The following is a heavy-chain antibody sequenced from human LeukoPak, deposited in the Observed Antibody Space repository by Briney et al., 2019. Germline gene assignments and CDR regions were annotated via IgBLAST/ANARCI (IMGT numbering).Heavy chain of an antibody. J-gene: IGHJ4*02. Sequence: GGSLRLSCAASGFTFSSYCMTWVRQAPRKGLEWVANIKRDGSEKFYVDSVKGRFTISRDNAKNSLYLQTNSLRAEDTALYFCARWCGYNYEAGYNFDYWGQGTLV. V-gene: IGHV3-7*04. D-gene: IGHD5-24*01. CDR1: GFTFSSYC. CDR3: ARWCGYNYEAGYNFDY. CDR2: IKRDGSEK.